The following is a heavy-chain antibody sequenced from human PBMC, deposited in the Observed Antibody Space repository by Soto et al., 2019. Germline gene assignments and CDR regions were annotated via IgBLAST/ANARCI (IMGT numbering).Heavy chain of an antibody. CDR2: INAGNGNT. J-gene: IGHJ4*02. V-gene: IGHV1-3*01. D-gene: IGHD1-1*01. Sequence: ASVKVSCKASGYTFTSYAMHCARQAPGQRLEWMGWINAGNGNTKYSQKFQGRVTITRDTSASTAYMELSSLRSEDTAVYYCARDDLWRSGQPSDYWGQGTLVTVSS. CDR3: ARDDLWRSGQPSDY. CDR1: GYTFTSYA.